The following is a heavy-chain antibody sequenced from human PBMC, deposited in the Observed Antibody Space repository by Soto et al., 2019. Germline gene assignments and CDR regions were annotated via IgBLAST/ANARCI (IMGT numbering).Heavy chain of an antibody. V-gene: IGHV2-5*02. Sequence: QITLKESGPALVKPTQTLTLTCTLSGFSLRTSGVGVGWIRQPPGKALEWLALIYWDDERHYSPSLKSRLSNTKDTPRNQVVLPRTNMDPVDKAAYYRARCYGLDAFDIWGQGTMVTVSS. D-gene: IGHD3-10*01. CDR1: GFSLRTSGVG. CDR2: IYWDDER. J-gene: IGHJ3*02. CDR3: ARCYGLDAFDI.